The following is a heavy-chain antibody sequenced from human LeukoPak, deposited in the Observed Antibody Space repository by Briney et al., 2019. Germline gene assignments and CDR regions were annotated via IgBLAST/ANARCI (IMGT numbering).Heavy chain of an antibody. CDR2: IDHIGRT. Sequence: SETLSLTCAVYGESFRGYYWTWIRQTPGKGLEWIGEIDHIGRTTYNPSLKSRVTISVDTSKNQFSLKLSSVAAADTAVYYCASGPHLVTNYYYYMDVWGKGTTVTISS. CDR1: GESFRGYY. V-gene: IGHV4-34*01. D-gene: IGHD2-21*02. CDR3: ASGPHLVTNYYYYMDV. J-gene: IGHJ6*03.